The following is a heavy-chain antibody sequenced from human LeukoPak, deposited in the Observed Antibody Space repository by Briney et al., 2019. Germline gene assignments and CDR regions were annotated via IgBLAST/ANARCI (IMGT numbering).Heavy chain of an antibody. V-gene: IGHV3-21*01. J-gene: IGHJ4*02. Sequence: PGGSLRLSCAASGFTFSSYSMNWVRQAPGKGLEWVSSISSSSSYIYYADSVKGRFTISRDNAKNSLYLQMNSLRAEDTAVYYCARGSARDSSCYYYDPLDYWGQGTLVTVSS. CDR3: ARGSARDSSCYYYDPLDY. CDR2: ISSSSSYI. D-gene: IGHD3-22*01. CDR1: GFTFSSYS.